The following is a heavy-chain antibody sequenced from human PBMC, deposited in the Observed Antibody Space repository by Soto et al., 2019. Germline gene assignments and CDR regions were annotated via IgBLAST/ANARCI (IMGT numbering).Heavy chain of an antibody. D-gene: IGHD1-26*01. J-gene: IGHJ6*02. Sequence: EVQVVESGGGLVQPGGSLRLSCAASGFTVSSDYMSWVRQAPGKELEWVSVIYSGGSTYYADSVKGRFTISRDNSKNTLYLQMNSLRAEDTAVYYCARDPGDRNGVSVWGQGTTVTVSS. CDR1: GFTVSSDY. V-gene: IGHV3-66*01. CDR2: IYSGGST. CDR3: ARDPGDRNGVSV.